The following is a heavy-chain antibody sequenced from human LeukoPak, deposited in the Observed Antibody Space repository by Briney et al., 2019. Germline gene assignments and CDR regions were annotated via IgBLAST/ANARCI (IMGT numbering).Heavy chain of an antibody. CDR2: ISSSSSYI. J-gene: IGHJ5*02. D-gene: IGHD2-2*01. CDR3: ARGIGYCSSTSCYNWFDP. Sequence: GGSLRLSCAASGFTFSSYSMNWVRQAPGKGLEWVSSISSSSSYIYYADSVKGRFTISRDNAKNSLYLQMNSLRAEDTAVYYCARGIGYCSSTSCYNWFDPWGQGTLVTVSS. V-gene: IGHV3-21*01. CDR1: GFTFSSYS.